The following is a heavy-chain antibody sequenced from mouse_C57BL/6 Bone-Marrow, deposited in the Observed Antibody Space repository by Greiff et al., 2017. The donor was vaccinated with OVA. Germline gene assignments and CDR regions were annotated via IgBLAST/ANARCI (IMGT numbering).Heavy chain of an antibody. CDR3: ARRGLRRRIDY. CDR1: GYSITSGYY. D-gene: IGHD2-4*01. CDR2: ISYDGSN. V-gene: IGHV3-6*01. Sequence: EVKLMESGPGLVKPSQSLSLTCSVTGYSITSGYYWNWIRQFPGNKLEWMGYISYDGSNNYNPSLKNRISITRDTPKNQFFLKLNSVTTEDTATYYCARRGLRRRIDYWGQGTTLTVSS. J-gene: IGHJ2*01.